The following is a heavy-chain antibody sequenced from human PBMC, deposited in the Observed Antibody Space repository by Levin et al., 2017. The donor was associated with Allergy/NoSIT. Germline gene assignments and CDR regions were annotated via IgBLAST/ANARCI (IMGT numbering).Heavy chain of an antibody. J-gene: IGHJ4*02. V-gene: IGHV5-51*01. CDR2: IYPGDSDT. D-gene: IGHD3-10*01. Sequence: KVSCKGSGYSFTNYWIGWVRQMPGKGLEWMGIIYPGDSDTRYSPSFQGQVTISADRSINTAYLQWSSLKASDTAMYYCARHLNYYGSGRYFDSWGQGTLVTVSS. CDR3: ARHLNYYGSGRYFDS. CDR1: GYSFTNYW.